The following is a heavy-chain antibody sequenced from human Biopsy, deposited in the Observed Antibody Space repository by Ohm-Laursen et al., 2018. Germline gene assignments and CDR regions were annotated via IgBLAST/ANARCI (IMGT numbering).Heavy chain of an antibody. Sequence: SDTLSLTCTVSGCSISSYYWSWIRQPSGKGLEWIGYIYYTGSTKYNPSLKSRVTISVDTSMNHLSLRLTSVTAADTAVYYCARHAPSYSGSYWRYFDLWGRGTLVTVSS. J-gene: IGHJ2*01. CDR3: ARHAPSYSGSYWRYFDL. CDR2: IYYTGST. V-gene: IGHV4-59*08. CDR1: GCSISSYY. D-gene: IGHD1-26*01.